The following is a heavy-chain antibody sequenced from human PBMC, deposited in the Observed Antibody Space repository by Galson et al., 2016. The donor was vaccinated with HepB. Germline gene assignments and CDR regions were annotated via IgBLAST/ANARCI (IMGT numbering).Heavy chain of an antibody. J-gene: IGHJ1*01. V-gene: IGHV3-53*01. D-gene: IGHD3-22*01. CDR2: IYSGGAT. CDR3: ALSYYDSSGFVEYFQQ. CDR1: GFNVSSHY. Sequence: SLRLSCAGSGFNVSSHYLNWVRQAPGKGLEWVAIIYSGGATYYAESVKGRFTISRDHTKHTLYLQLGRLRAEDTAVYYCALSYYDSSGFVEYFQQWGQGTRVTVAS.